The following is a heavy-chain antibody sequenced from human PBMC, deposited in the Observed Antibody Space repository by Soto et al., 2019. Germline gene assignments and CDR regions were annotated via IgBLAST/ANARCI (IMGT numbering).Heavy chain of an antibody. CDR3: ARLLFAGTFDY. CDR1: GGSISSSSYY. CDR2: IYYSGST. J-gene: IGHJ4*02. Sequence: SETLSLTCTVSGGSISSSSYYWGWIRQPPGKGLEWIGSIYYSGSTYYNPSLKSRVTISVDTSKNQFSLKLSSVTAADTAVYYCARLLFAGTFDYWGQGTLVTVS. V-gene: IGHV4-39*01. D-gene: IGHD6-13*01.